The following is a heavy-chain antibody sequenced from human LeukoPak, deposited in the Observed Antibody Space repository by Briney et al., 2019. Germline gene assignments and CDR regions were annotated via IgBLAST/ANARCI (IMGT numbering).Heavy chain of an antibody. D-gene: IGHD5-18*01. CDR1: GGSISSSSYY. J-gene: IGHJ3*02. CDR2: IYYSGST. Sequence: SSETLSLTCTVSGGSISSSSYYWGWIRQPPGKGLEWIGSIYYSGSTYYNPSLKSRVTISVDTSKNQFSLKLSSVTAADTAVYYCASRDTAMVAGFDIWGQGTMVTVSS. V-gene: IGHV4-39*07. CDR3: ASRDTAMVAGFDI.